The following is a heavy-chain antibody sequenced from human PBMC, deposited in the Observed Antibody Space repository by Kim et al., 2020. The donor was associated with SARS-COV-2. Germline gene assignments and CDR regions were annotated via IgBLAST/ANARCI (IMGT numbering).Heavy chain of an antibody. J-gene: IGHJ2*01. CDR1: GYTFISYY. Sequence: ASVKVSCKASGYTFISYYMHWVRQAPGQGLEWMGIINPSSGSTSYAQKFQGRVTMTRDTSTSTVYMDLSSLRSEDTAVYYCARGPFYYDSSGHPRADWYFDLWGRGTLVTVSS. CDR2: INPSSGST. D-gene: IGHD3-22*01. CDR3: ARGPFYYDSSGHPRADWYFDL. V-gene: IGHV1-46*01.